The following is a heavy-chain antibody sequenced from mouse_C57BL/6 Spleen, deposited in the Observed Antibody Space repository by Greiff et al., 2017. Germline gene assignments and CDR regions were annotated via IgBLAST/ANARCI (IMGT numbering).Heavy chain of an antibody. D-gene: IGHD1-1*01. CDR3: ARGGVGHYYVSSYYFDY. V-gene: IGHV1-52*01. CDR2: IDPSDSET. CDR1: GYTFTSYW. J-gene: IGHJ2*01. Sequence: QVQLQQPGAELVRPGSSVKLSCKASGYTFTSYWMHWVKQRPIQGLEWIGNIDPSDSETHYNQKFKDKATLTVDKSSSTAYMQLSSLTSEDSAVYYCARGGVGHYYVSSYYFDYWGQGTTLTVSS.